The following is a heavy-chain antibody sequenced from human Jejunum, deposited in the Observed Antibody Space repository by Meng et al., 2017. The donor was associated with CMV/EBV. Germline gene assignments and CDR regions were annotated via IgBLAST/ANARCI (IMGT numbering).Heavy chain of an antibody. J-gene: IGHJ4*02. CDR2: IYDSGKI. CDR3: ARGAFD. V-gene: IGHV3-66*03. D-gene: IGHD2/OR15-2a*01. CDR1: GFTVSNNY. Sequence: SLALSCAASGFTVSNNYMNWVRQAPGKGLEWVSVIYDSGKIYYADSVKGRFIISRDHSKNTLYLEMNSLRVEDTALYYCARGAFDWGQGTLVTVSS.